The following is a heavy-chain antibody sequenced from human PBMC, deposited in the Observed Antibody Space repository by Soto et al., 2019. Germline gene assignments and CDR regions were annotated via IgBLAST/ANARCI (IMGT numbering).Heavy chain of an antibody. CDR3: ARATRDYYDFRSGYYSGWFDP. J-gene: IGHJ5*02. D-gene: IGHD3-3*01. V-gene: IGHV4-30-4*01. CDR2: IYHSGST. Sequence: QLQLQESGPGLVKPSQTLSLTCTVSGGSISSGDYYWSWIRQPPGKGLEWIGYIYHSGSTYYNPSLKSRVTISVVTSKNQFSLKLNAVSAADTAVYYCARATRDYYDFRSGYYSGWFDPWGQGTLVTVSS. CDR1: GGSISSGDYY.